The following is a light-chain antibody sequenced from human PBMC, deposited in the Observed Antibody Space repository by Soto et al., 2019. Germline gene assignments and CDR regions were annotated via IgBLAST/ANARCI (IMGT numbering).Light chain of an antibody. V-gene: IGKV3-15*01. CDR2: DAS. CDR3: QQYNNWYT. J-gene: IGKJ2*01. CDR1: QSVGSS. Sequence: EIVMTQSPATLSVSPGARAALSCRASQSVGSSLAWYQQRPGQAHRLLIYDASTRATDIPARFSGSGSGTEFTLTISSLQSEDFAFYYCQQYNNWYTFGQGTRLEI.